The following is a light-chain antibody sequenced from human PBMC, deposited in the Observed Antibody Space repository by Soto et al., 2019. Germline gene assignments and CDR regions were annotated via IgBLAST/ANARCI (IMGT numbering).Light chain of an antibody. J-gene: IGLJ1*01. CDR2: DVN. Sequence: QSALTQPRSVCGSPGQSVTISCTGTSSDVGGYNYVSWYQQHPGKAPKLMIYDVNKRPSGVPDRFSGSKSGNTASLTISGLQAEDEADYYCCSFAGSLDRFGTGTKVTVL. CDR1: SSDVGGYNY. V-gene: IGLV2-11*01. CDR3: CSFAGSLDR.